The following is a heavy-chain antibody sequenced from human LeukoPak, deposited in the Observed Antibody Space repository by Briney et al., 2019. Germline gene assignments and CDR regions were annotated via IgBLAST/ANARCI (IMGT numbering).Heavy chain of an antibody. D-gene: IGHD3-10*01. CDR3: ARFYGSGRGPGAPGYYYGMDV. CDR1: GYTLTSYD. Sequence: ASVKVSYKASGYTLTSYDINWVRQATGQGLEWMGWMNPNSGNTGYAQKFQGRVTMTRNTSISTAYMELSSLRSEDTAVYYCARFYGSGRGPGAPGYYYGMDVWGQGTTVTVSS. J-gene: IGHJ6*02. V-gene: IGHV1-8*01. CDR2: MNPNSGNT.